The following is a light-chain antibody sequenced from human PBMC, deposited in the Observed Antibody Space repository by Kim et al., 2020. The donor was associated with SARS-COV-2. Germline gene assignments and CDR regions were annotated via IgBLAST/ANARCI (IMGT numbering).Light chain of an antibody. Sequence: ASVGDSVTITFRASQDIRNDLGWYQQSPGRAPKRLIYGASSVQSGVPSWFSGRGSGTEFTLTISSLQPEDFATYFFLQHNTYPITFGQVTRLEIK. J-gene: IGKJ5*01. CDR3: LQHNTYPIT. CDR2: GAS. V-gene: IGKV1-17*01. CDR1: QDIRND.